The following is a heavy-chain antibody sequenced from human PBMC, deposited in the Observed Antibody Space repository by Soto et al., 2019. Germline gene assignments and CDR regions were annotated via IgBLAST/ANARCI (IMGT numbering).Heavy chain of an antibody. J-gene: IGHJ4*02. CDR1: GDSISSYY. D-gene: IGHD5-18*01. CDR3: ARDRGYNFDY. Sequence: SETLSLTCNVSGDSISSYYWSWIRQPPGKGLEWIGYIYYSGGTNYNPSLKSRVTMSVDTSKNQFSLILSSVTAADTAVYYCARDRGYNFDYWGQGTLVTVSS. CDR2: IYYSGGT. V-gene: IGHV4-59*01.